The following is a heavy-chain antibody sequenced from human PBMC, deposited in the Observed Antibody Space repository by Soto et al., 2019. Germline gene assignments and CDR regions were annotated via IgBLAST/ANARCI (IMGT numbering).Heavy chain of an antibody. J-gene: IGHJ4*02. CDR1: GFNFDDYA. D-gene: IGHD3-10*01. V-gene: IGHV3-9*01. CDR3: VKDSDYGSGSLSFDY. Sequence: EVQLVESGGDLVQPGRSLRLSCAASGFNFDDYAMYWVRQAPGKGLEWVSGISWISDNIGYADSVKGRFTISRDNAKNSLYLQMNSLRAEDTALYYCVKDSDYGSGSLSFDYWGQGTLVTVSS. CDR2: ISWISDNI.